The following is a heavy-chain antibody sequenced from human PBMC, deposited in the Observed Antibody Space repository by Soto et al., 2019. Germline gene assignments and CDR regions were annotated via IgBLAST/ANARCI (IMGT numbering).Heavy chain of an antibody. D-gene: IGHD2-2*01. Sequence: QITLKESGPALVKPTQTLTLTCTFSGFSLSTSGVGVGWIRQPPGKALEWLALIYWDGEKRYSPSQKSRLAITTDTSKNPVVLTMTNLDPVDTATYYCAHFIVVPPSDVFDVWGQGTMVAVS. CDR2: IYWDGEK. CDR3: AHFIVVPPSDVFDV. V-gene: IGHV2-5*02. J-gene: IGHJ3*01. CDR1: GFSLSTSGVG.